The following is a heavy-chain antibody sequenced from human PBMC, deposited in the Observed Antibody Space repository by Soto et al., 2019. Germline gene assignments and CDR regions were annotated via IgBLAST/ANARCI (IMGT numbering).Heavy chain of an antibody. Sequence: GSLQLSCAVSGFSFRTYGFHWVRQPPGKGLQWVAVISPKGHSDSVEGRFTISRDNSKDTLYLQMNNLRAEDTAVYYCARDDAFANENAFDLWGQGTKVTVSS. CDR2: ISPK. D-gene: IGHD1-1*01. CDR3: ARDDAFANENAFDL. CDR1: GFSFRTYG. V-gene: IGHV3-33*01. J-gene: IGHJ3*01.